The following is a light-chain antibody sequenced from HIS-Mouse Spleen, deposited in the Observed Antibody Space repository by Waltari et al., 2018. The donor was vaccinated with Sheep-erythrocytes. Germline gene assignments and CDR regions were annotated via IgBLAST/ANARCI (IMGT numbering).Light chain of an antibody. J-gene: IGLJ2*01. CDR3: CSYAGSSTFHVV. V-gene: IGLV2-23*03. CDR2: EGS. Sequence: QSALTQPASVSGSPGQSITISCTGTSSDVGRYNLVSWYQQPPGKAPKLMIYEGSKRPSGVSNRFSGSKSGNTASLTISGLQAEDEADYYCCSYAGSSTFHVVFGGGTKLTVL. CDR1: SSDVGRYNL.